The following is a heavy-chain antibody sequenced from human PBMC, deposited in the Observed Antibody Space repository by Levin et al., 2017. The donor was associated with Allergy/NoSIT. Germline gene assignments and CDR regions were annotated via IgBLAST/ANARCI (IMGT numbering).Heavy chain of an antibody. V-gene: IGHV3-49*03. CDR3: TRENFLGYCSSTSCPYWYFDL. CDR2: IRSKAYGGTT. Sequence: GESLKISCTASGFTFGDYAMSWFRQAPGKGLEWVGFIRSKAYGGTTEYAASVKGRFTISRDDSKSIAYLQMNSLKTEDTAVYYCTRENFLGYCSSTSCPYWYFDLWGRGTLVTVSS. J-gene: IGHJ2*01. CDR1: GFTFGDYA. D-gene: IGHD2-2*01.